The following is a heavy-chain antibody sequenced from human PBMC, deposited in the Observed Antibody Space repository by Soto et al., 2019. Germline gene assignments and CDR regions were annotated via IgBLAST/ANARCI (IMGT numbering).Heavy chain of an antibody. J-gene: IGHJ6*02. D-gene: IGHD2-2*01. V-gene: IGHV3-30*18. CDR1: GVTFGSDG. CDR3: ANAQVVPDYGMDV. Sequence: QVQLVESGGGVVQPGRALRLSCAASGVTFGSDGMHWGRQAPGKGLELVAVISDDGSNKYYGDSVKGRFTISRDNSKDTLYLQMNSLRAEDTAVYYCANAQVVPDYGMDVWGQGTTVTVSS. CDR2: ISDDGSNK.